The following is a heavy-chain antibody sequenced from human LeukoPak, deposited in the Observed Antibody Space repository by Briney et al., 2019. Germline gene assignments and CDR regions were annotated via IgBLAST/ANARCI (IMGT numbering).Heavy chain of an antibody. V-gene: IGHV3-21*01. Sequence: KPGGSLRLSCAASGFTFSSYSMNWVRQAPGKGLEWVSSISSSSSYIYYADSVKGRFTISRDNAKNSLYLQMNSLRAEDTAVYYCARDRGFSTSWDFDYWGQGNLVTVSS. CDR3: ARDRGFSTSWDFDY. CDR1: GFTFSSYS. CDR2: ISSSSSYI. J-gene: IGHJ4*02. D-gene: IGHD2-2*01.